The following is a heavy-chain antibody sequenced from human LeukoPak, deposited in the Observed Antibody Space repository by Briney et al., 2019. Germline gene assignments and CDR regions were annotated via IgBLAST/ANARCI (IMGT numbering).Heavy chain of an antibody. CDR2: ISSSSNTI. CDR3: ARGGWGSSRAFDI. Sequence: PGGSLRLSCAASRFTFSSYSMNWVRQAPGKGLEWVSYISSSSNTIFYADSVKGRFTISRDNAKNSLYLQMNSLRAEDTAVYYCARGGWGSSRAFDIWGQGTMVTVSS. J-gene: IGHJ3*02. D-gene: IGHD7-27*01. V-gene: IGHV3-48*01. CDR1: RFTFSSYS.